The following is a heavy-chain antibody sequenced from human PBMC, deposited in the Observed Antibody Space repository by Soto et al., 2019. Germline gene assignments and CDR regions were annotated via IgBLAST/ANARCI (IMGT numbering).Heavy chain of an antibody. D-gene: IGHD4-17*01. CDR2: SYYSGST. V-gene: IGHV4-31*03. Sequence: QVQLQESGPGLVKPSQTLSLTCTVSGGSISSGGYYWSCIRQHPGKGLEWIGYSYYSGSTYYNPSLKSRVTISVDTSKNQYALKVSSVTAGDSAGYYCARDWRRDYEGYWGQGTLVTVSS. J-gene: IGHJ4*02. CDR3: ARDWRRDYEGY. CDR1: GGSISSGGYY.